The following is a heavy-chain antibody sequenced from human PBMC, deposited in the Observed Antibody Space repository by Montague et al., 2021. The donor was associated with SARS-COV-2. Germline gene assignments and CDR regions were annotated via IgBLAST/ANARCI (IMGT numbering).Heavy chain of an antibody. D-gene: IGHD2-8*02. CDR2: IHYDGSST. CDR1: GFTLSSYW. Sequence: SLRLSCAASGFTLSSYWMYWVRQAPGKGLVWISRIHYDGSSTNYADSVKGRFTISRDTAKNTLYLQMNSLRAEDTAVCYCARAYYTGLYPFDYWGQGTLVTVSS. CDR3: ARAYYTGLYPFDY. J-gene: IGHJ4*02. V-gene: IGHV3-74*01.